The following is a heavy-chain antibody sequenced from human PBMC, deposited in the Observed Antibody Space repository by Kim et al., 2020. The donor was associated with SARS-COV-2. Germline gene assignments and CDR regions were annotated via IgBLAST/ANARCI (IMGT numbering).Heavy chain of an antibody. CDR1: GYSFTSYW. V-gene: IGHV5-51*01. D-gene: IGHD3-22*01. CDR3: ARLDSSAHYFDY. CDR2: IYPGDSDT. J-gene: IGHJ4*02. Sequence: GESLKISCKGSGYSFTSYWIGWVRQMPGKGLEWMGIIYPGDSDTRNSPSFQGQVTISADKSISTAYLQWSSLKASDTAMYYCARLDSSAHYFDYWGQETLFTVSA.